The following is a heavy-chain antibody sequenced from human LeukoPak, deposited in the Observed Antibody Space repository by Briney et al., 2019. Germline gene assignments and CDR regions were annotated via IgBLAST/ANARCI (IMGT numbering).Heavy chain of an antibody. V-gene: IGHV3-21*01. CDR2: ISSSSYYL. D-gene: IGHD2-15*01. CDR1: GFTFSSYS. CDR3: ARVDCSGASCYLDR. Sequence: GGSLRLSCAASGFTFSSYSMNWVRQAPGKGLEWVSSISSSSYYLTYRDSVKGRFTISRDNAKNSLFLVMNSLRAEDTAVYYCARVDCSGASCYLDRWGQGTLVTVSS. J-gene: IGHJ4*02.